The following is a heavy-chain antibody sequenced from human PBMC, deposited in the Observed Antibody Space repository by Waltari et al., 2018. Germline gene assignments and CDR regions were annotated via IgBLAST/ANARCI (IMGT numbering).Heavy chain of an antibody. CDR1: GGTFSSYA. Sequence: QVQLVQAGAEVKKTGSSVKVSCRASGGTFSSYAISRVRQAPGQGLEWMGRIIPIFGTANYAQKFQGRVTITADKSTSTAYMELSSLRSEDTAVYYCAAGETGTTVDYWGQGTLVTVSS. CDR3: AAGETGTTVDY. D-gene: IGHD1-7*01. V-gene: IGHV1-69*06. J-gene: IGHJ4*02. CDR2: IIPIFGTA.